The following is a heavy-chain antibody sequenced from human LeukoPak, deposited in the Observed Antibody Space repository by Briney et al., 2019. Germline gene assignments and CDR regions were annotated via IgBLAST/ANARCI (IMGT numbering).Heavy chain of an antibody. J-gene: IGHJ4*02. Sequence: ASVKVSCKASGYTFTGYYMHWVRQAPGQGLEWMGWINPNSGGTNYAQKFQGWVTMTRDTSISTAYMELSRLRPDDTAVYYCARGSGSYDFDYWGQGTLVSVSS. D-gene: IGHD3-16*01. CDR1: GYTFTGYY. CDR3: ARGSGSYDFDY. CDR2: INPNSGGT. V-gene: IGHV1-2*04.